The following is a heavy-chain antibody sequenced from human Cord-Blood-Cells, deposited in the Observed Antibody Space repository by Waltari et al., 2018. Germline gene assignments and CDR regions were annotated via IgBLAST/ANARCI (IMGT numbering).Heavy chain of an antibody. D-gene: IGHD6-6*01. CDR1: GDSVSSNSAA. Sequence: QVQLQQSGPGLVKPSQTLSLTCAISGDSVSSNSAAWNWIRQSLSRGLEWLGRRYSRAKSYNDYAVSVKSRITINPGTSKNHCSQTLNSVTPEDTAVYYCVRGIAANNWFDPWGQGTLVTVSS. J-gene: IGHJ5*02. CDR3: VRGIAANNWFDP. CDR2: RYSRAKSYN. V-gene: IGHV6-1*01.